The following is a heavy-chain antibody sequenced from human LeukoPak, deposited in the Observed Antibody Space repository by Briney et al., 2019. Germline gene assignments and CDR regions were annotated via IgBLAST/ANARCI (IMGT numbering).Heavy chain of an antibody. D-gene: IGHD3-16*01. CDR2: IYYSGST. CDR1: GGSISSYY. Sequence: SETLSLTCTVSGGSISSYYWSWIRQPPGKGLEWIGYIYYSGSTNYNPSLKSRVIISVDTSKNQFSLKLSSVTAADTAVYYCASQGGGAFDIWGQGTMVTVSS. V-gene: IGHV4-59*08. J-gene: IGHJ3*02. CDR3: ASQGGGAFDI.